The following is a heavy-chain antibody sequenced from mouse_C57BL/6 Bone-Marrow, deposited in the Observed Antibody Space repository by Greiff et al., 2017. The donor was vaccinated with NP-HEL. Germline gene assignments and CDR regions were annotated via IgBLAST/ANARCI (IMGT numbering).Heavy chain of an antibody. CDR1: GFTFSDYY. CDR3: AREGGLRRRTYAMDY. V-gene: IGHV5-16*01. CDR2: INYDGSST. Sequence: EVQGVASEGGLVQPGSSMKLSCTASGFTFSDYYMAWVRQVPEKGLEWVAHINYDGSSTYYLYSLQIRFIISRYNAKSILYLQMSSLKAEDTATYYCAREGGLRRRTYAMDYWGQGTSVTVSS. D-gene: IGHD2-4*01. J-gene: IGHJ4*01.